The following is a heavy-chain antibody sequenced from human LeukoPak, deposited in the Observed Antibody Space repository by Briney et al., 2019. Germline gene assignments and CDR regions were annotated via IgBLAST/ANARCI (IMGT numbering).Heavy chain of an antibody. CDR1: GFTFSSYW. D-gene: IGHD6-13*01. Sequence: GGSLRLSWAASGFTFSSYWMSWGRQAPGKGLEWVANIKQDGSETYYVDSVKGRFTISRDNAKNSLYLQMNSLRAEDTAVYYCARDGRGSHWYSSSWYVDYWGQGTLVTVSS. CDR3: ARDGRGSHWYSSSWYVDY. J-gene: IGHJ4*02. V-gene: IGHV3-7*01. CDR2: IKQDGSET.